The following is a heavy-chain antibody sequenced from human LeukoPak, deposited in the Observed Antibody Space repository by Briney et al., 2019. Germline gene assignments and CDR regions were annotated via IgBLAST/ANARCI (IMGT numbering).Heavy chain of an antibody. D-gene: IGHD2-2*01. V-gene: IGHV1-2*02. J-gene: IGHJ3*02. CDR2: INPNSGGT. Sequence: GASVKVSCKASGYTFTGYYMHWVRQAPGQGLEWMGWINPNSGGTNYAQKFQGRVTMTRDTSISTAYMELSRLRSDDTAVYYCARSEYQLRRQDAFDIWGQGTMVTVTS. CDR1: GYTFTGYY. CDR3: ARSEYQLRRQDAFDI.